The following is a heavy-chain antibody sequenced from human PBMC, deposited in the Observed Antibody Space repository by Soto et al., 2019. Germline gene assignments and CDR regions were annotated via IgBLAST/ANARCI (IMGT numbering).Heavy chain of an antibody. CDR2: ISGSGGST. D-gene: IGHD2-21*02. V-gene: IGHV3-23*01. CDR3: AKGDYGGDSGLYYFDF. Sequence: EVQLLESGGGLVQPGGSLRLSCAASGFTFSSYAMSWVRQAPGKGLEWVSGISGSGGSTYYADSVKGRFSISRDISQNTFYLQMNSLGAEDTAVYYCAKGDYGGDSGLYYFDFWVQGTLVTVSS. J-gene: IGHJ4*02. CDR1: GFTFSSYA.